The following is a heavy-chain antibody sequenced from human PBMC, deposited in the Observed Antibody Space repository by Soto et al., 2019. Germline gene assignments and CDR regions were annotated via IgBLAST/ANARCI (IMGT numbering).Heavy chain of an antibody. V-gene: IGHV4-34*01. CDR2: INHSGST. CDR1: GGSFSGYY. CDR3: ARGSAYYDILTGPRGRWFDP. J-gene: IGHJ5*02. D-gene: IGHD3-9*01. Sequence: LSLTCAVYGGSFSGYYWSWIRQPPGKGLEWIGAINHSGSTNYNPSLKSRVTISVDTSKNQFSLKLSSVTAADTAVYYCARGSAYYDILTGPRGRWFDPWGQGTLVTVSS.